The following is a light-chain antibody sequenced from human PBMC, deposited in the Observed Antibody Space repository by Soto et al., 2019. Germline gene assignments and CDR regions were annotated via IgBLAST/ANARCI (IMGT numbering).Light chain of an antibody. V-gene: IGKV1-9*01. CDR3: QQLNSYPWT. CDR2: AAS. CDR1: QGISSY. Sequence: DIQLTQSPSFLSASVGDRVTITCRASQGISSYLAWYQQKPGKAPKLLIYAASTLQSGVPSRFSGSGSGTECTLTISSLQPEDFATYDCQQLNSYPWTFGQGTKVEIK. J-gene: IGKJ1*01.